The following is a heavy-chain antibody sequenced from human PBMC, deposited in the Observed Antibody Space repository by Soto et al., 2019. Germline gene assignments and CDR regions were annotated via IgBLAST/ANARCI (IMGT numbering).Heavy chain of an antibody. CDR3: ARRRGFRYRDSGADAFDI. V-gene: IGHV4-31*01. Sequence: QVQLQESGPGLVKPSQTLSLTCTVSGGSISSAAFYWSWIRQHPGKGLEWIGDMYYTGSTYYNPSLKHPVIILGDTSKHAVSLNVSAATAADTAVYYCARRRGFRYRDSGADAFDIWGHGAMVTVSS. D-gene: IGHD1-1*01. CDR2: MYYTGST. CDR1: GGSISSAAFY. J-gene: IGHJ3*02.